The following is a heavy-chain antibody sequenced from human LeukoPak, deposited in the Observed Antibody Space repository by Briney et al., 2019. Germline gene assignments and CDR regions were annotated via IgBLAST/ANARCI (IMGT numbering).Heavy chain of an antibody. CDR1: SYSLCRGYD. CDR2: IYYSGRT. Sequence: SETLSLPCAVSSYSLCRGYDWGWLRQPPGEGLEWIGSIYYSGRTYYNPSLKSRLTISVDTSKNQFSLKLSSVTAADTAVYYCTREATTTNPPQRPFDYWGQGTPVTVSS. J-gene: IGHJ4*02. D-gene: IGHD6-25*01. V-gene: IGHV4-38-2*02. CDR3: TREATTTNPPQRPFDY.